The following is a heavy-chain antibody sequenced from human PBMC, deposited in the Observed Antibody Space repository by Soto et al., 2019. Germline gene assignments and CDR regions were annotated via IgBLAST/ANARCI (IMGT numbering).Heavy chain of an antibody. CDR1: GGSFSGYY. J-gene: IGHJ4*02. D-gene: IGHD1-1*01. Sequence: PSETLSLTCAVYGGSFSGYYWSWIRQPPGKGLEWIGEINHSGSTNYNPSLKSRVTISVDTSKNQFSLKLSSVTAADTAVYYCARTGEATPHRCLDYWGQGTLVTVSS. CDR3: ARTGEATPHRCLDY. V-gene: IGHV4-34*01. CDR2: INHSGST.